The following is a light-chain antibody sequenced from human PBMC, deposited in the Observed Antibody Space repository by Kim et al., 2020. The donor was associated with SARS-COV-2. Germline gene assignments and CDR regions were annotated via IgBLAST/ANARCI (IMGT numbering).Light chain of an antibody. V-gene: IGLV3-19*02. CDR2: GKN. CDR3: NSWDSSGNHRV. CDR1: SLRSYY. Sequence: SSELTQDPAVSVALGQTVRITCQGDSLRSYYASWYQQKPGQAPVRVIYGKNTRPSGIPDRFSGYSSGNTASLTITGAQAEDEAAYYCNSWDSSGNHRVFGVATQLPVL. J-gene: IGLJ3*02.